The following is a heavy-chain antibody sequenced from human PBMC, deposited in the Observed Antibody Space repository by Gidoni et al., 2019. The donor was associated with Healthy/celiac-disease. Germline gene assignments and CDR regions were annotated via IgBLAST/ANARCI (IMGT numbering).Heavy chain of an antibody. CDR3: ACDPPPPSSGYYPLVQSQGDY. D-gene: IGHD3-22*01. J-gene: IGHJ4*02. Sequence: EVQLVESGGGLVKPGGSLRLSCAASGFTFSSSSMNWVRQAPGKGLEWVSSISSSSSYIYYADSVKGRFTISRDNAKNSLYLQMNSLRAEDTAVYYCACDPPPPSSGYYPLVQSQGDYWGQGTLVTVSS. CDR1: GFTFSSSS. V-gene: IGHV3-21*01. CDR2: ISSSSSYI.